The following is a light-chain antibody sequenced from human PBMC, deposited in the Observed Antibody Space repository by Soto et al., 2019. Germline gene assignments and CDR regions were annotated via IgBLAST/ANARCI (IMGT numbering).Light chain of an antibody. CDR1: SSDVGGYTY. Sequence: QLVLTQPRSVSGSPGQSVTISCTGTSSDVGGYTYVSWYQQNAGKPPKLMIYDVTKRPSGVPDRFSGSKSGNTASLTISGLQAEDESDYYCCSYAGKYTFLFGAGTKVTVL. CDR2: DVT. J-gene: IGLJ2*01. V-gene: IGLV2-11*01. CDR3: CSYAGKYTFL.